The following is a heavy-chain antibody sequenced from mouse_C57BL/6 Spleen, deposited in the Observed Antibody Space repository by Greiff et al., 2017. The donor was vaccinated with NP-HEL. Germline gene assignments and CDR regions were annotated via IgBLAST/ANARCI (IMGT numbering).Heavy chain of an antibody. D-gene: IGHD2-3*01. CDR1: GYTFTSYW. Sequence: QVQLQQPGAELVMPGASVKLSCKASGYTFTSYWMHWVKQRPGQGLEWIGEIDPSDSYTNYNQKFKGKSTLTVDKSSSTAYMQLSSLTSEDSAVYYCGRRYDGYWYFDVWGTGTTVTVSS. CDR3: GRRYDGYWYFDV. V-gene: IGHV1-69*01. J-gene: IGHJ1*03. CDR2: IDPSDSYT.